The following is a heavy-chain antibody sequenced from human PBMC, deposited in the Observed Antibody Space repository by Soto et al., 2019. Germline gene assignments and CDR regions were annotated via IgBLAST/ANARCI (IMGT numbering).Heavy chain of an antibody. CDR2: ISTYNGNT. CDR1: SETFASYD. CDR3: ARVTRGSGDWFDP. D-gene: IGHD6-19*01. Sequence: QVPLMQSGTEVKKPGASVKVSCKASSETFASYDITWVRQAPGQGLEWMGWISTYNGNTKHAQNVQGRVSMTTDTSTSTAYMELRSLKSDDTAVYYCARVTRGSGDWFDPWGQGTLVTVSS. V-gene: IGHV1-18*01. J-gene: IGHJ5*02.